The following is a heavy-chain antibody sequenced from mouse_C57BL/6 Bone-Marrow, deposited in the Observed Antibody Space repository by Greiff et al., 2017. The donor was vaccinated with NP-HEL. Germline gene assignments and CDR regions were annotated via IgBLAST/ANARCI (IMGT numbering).Heavy chain of an antibody. D-gene: IGHD4-1*01. CDR2: ISDGGSYT. V-gene: IGHV5-4*01. CDR1: GFTFSSYA. J-gene: IGHJ2*01. CDR3: ARVRLGSFDY. Sequence: EVQGVESGGGLVKPGGSLKLSCAASGFTFSSYAMSWVRQTPEKRLEWVATISDGGSYTYYPDNVQGRFTISRDNAKNNLYLQRSHLKSEDTAMYYCARVRLGSFDYWGQGTTLTVSS.